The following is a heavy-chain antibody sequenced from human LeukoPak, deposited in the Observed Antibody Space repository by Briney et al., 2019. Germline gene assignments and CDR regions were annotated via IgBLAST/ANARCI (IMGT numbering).Heavy chain of an antibody. D-gene: IGHD3-10*01. V-gene: IGHV4-4*07. J-gene: IGHJ4*02. CDR2: IYTNGST. CDR1: GGSFSGFY. CDR3: ARDRYYYDSGSYYDY. Sequence: PSETLSLTCTVPGGSFSGFYWSWLRQAAGLPLEWIGRIYTNGSTSYNPSLKSRVTMSVDTSDNQFSLRLRSVTAADTAVYYCARDRYYYDSGSYYDYWGRGTLVTVSS.